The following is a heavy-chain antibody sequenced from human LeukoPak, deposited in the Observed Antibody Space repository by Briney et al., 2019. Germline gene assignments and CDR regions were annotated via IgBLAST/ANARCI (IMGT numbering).Heavy chain of an antibody. V-gene: IGHV3-48*01. CDR1: GFTLRDFS. CDR3: VRDHDWAFDY. Sequence: GGSLRLSCTASGFTLRDFSMNWVRQAPGKGLELVSHISPRSDIISYADSVKGRFTISRDNANNSLYLQMNSLRGEDMAVYYCVRDHDWAFDYWGQGTLVPVSS. CDR2: ISPRSDII. D-gene: IGHD3-9*01. J-gene: IGHJ4*02.